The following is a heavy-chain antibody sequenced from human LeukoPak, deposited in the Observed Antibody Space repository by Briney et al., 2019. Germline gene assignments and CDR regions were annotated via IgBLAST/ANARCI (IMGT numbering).Heavy chain of an antibody. Sequence: GSLRLSCAVSGFTVSSNYISWIREPPGEGLEWIGEINHRGSTNYNPSLKSRVTLSVDTSKNKFSLKLSSVTAADTAVYYCASRGRALIWFGELVGFDPWGQGTLVTVSS. CDR1: GFTVSSNY. D-gene: IGHD3-10*01. V-gene: IGHV4-34*01. J-gene: IGHJ5*02. CDR3: ASRGRALIWFGELVGFDP. CDR2: INHRGST.